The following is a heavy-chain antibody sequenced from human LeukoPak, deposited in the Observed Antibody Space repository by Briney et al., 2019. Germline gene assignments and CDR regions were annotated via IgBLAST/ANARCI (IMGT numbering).Heavy chain of an antibody. CDR3: ARARGYDFWSGSYYYMDV. J-gene: IGHJ6*03. Sequence: GGSLRLSCAASGFTFSSYSMNWVRQAPGKGLEWVSYISSSSSTIYYADSVKGRFTISRDNAKNSLYLQMNSLRAEDTAVYYCARARGYDFWSGSYYYMDVWGKGTTVTVSS. V-gene: IGHV3-48*04. CDR1: GFTFSSYS. CDR2: ISSSSSTI. D-gene: IGHD3-3*01.